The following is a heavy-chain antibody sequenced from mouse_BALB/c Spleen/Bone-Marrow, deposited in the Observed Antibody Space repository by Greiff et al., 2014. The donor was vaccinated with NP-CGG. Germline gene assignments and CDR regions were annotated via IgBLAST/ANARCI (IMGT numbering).Heavy chain of an antibody. CDR1: GYSITSDYA. D-gene: IGHD1-1*01. Sequence: VQLQQSGPGLVKPSQSLSLTCTVTGYSITSDYAWNWIRQFPGNKLEWMGYISYSGSTSYNPSLKSRISITRDTSKNQFFLQLNSVTTEDTATYYCARYYGSSYYAMDYWGQGTSVTVSS. CDR3: ARYYGSSYYAMDY. J-gene: IGHJ4*01. V-gene: IGHV3-2*02. CDR2: ISYSGST.